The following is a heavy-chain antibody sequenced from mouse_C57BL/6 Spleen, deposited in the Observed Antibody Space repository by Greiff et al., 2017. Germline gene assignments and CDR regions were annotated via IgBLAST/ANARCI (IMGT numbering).Heavy chain of an antibody. CDR2: IYPGDGDT. Sequence: QVQLQQPGAELVKPGASVKISCKASGYAFSSYWMNWVKQRPGKGLEWIGQIYPGDGDTNYNGKFKGKATLTADKSSSTAYMQLSSLTSEDSAVYFCARATMITTSYWYFDVWGTGTTVTVSS. D-gene: IGHD2-4*01. CDR3: ARATMITTSYWYFDV. J-gene: IGHJ1*03. CDR1: GYAFSSYW. V-gene: IGHV1-80*01.